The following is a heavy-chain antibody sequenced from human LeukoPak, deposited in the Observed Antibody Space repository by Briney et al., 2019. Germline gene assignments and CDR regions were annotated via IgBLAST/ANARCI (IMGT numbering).Heavy chain of an antibody. J-gene: IGHJ4*02. CDR3: ARGLGSAAGTSYYFDY. Sequence: TASQTLSLTCTVSGGSISSGGYYWSWIRQPPGKGLEWIGYIYYSGSTYYNPSLKSRVTISVDTSKNQFSLKLSSVTAADTAVYYCARGLGSAAGTSYYFDYWGQGTLVTVSS. V-gene: IGHV4-31*03. CDR2: IYYSGST. CDR1: GGSISSGGYY. D-gene: IGHD6-13*01.